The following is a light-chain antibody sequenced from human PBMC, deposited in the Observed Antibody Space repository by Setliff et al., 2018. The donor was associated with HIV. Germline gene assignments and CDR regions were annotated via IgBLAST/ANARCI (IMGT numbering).Light chain of an antibody. CDR1: SSNIGNNY. V-gene: IGLV1-51*01. CDR3: GTWDSSLNAVR. CDR2: DNY. Sequence: QSALTQPPSVSAAPGQKVTIPCSGSSSNIGNNYVSWYQQLPRTAPKLLIYDNYERPSGIPDRFSGSKSGTSATLGITGLQTGDEADYYCGTWDSSLNAVRFGGGTKVTVL. J-gene: IGLJ2*01.